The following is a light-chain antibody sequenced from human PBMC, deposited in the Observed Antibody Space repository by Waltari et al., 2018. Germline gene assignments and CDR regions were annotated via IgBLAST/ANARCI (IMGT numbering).Light chain of an antibody. J-gene: IGKJ4*01. CDR3: QQYNSYPPT. CDR1: QDINNY. CDR2: SAT. Sequence: DIQMTQSPSSLSASVGDRVTITCRASQDINNYLSWYQQKPGKAPKPLIYSATSLETGVPSRFSGSRSGTDYIFSISSLQPEDIATYFCQQYNSYPPTFGGRTRVEIK. V-gene: IGKV1-33*01.